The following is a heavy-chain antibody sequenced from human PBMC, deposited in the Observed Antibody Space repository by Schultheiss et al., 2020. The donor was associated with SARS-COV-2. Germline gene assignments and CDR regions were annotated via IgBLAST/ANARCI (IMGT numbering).Heavy chain of an antibody. CDR1: GGSISSYY. V-gene: IGHV4-59*01. J-gene: IGHJ6*02. CDR3: ARGDYYYGSGSYYNHYYYGMDV. D-gene: IGHD3-10*01. Sequence: SKTLSLTCTVSGGSISSYYWSWIRQPPGKGLEWIGYIYYSGSTNYNPSLKSRVTISVDTSKNQFSLKLSSVTAADTAVYYCARGDYYYGSGSYYNHYYYGMDVWGQGTTVTVSS. CDR2: IYYSGST.